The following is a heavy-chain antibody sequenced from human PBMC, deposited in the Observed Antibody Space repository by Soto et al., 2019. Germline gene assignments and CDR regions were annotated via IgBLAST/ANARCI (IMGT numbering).Heavy chain of an antibody. Sequence: EVQLLESGGGLVQPGGSLRLSCVASGFALSSFWMTWVRQAPGKGLEWVAKIKGDGSEQNYVDSVRGRFTISRDNAKNSVYLQMNSLRVDDTAVYYCTRNQVKADYWGQGTLVTVSS. CDR3: TRNQVKADY. J-gene: IGHJ4*02. CDR1: GFALSSFW. V-gene: IGHV3-7*01. D-gene: IGHD3-22*01. CDR2: IKGDGSEQ.